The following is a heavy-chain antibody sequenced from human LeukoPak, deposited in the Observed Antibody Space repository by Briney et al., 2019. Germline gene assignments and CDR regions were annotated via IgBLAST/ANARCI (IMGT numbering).Heavy chain of an antibody. CDR1: GVSFSGYY. D-gene: IGHD3-22*01. Sequence: TSETLSLTCAVYGVSFSGYYWSWIRQPPGKGLEWIGEINHSGSTNYNPSLKSRVTISVDTSKNQFSLKLSSVTAADTAVYYCARGPGVVVISAVDYWGQGTLVTVSS. V-gene: IGHV4-34*01. CDR3: ARGPGVVVISAVDY. J-gene: IGHJ4*02. CDR2: INHSGST.